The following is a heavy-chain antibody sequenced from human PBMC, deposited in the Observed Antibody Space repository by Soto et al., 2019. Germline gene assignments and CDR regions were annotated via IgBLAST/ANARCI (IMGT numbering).Heavy chain of an antibody. Sequence: GGSLRLSCAASGFTFRSYAMNWVRQAPGKGPEWVSGISGSGGSTYYADSVKGRFTISRDNSKNTLYLQMNSLRAEDTAVYYCAKLDYSSSSKFDYWGQGTLVTVSS. CDR2: ISGSGGST. CDR3: AKLDYSSSSKFDY. D-gene: IGHD6-13*01. J-gene: IGHJ4*02. V-gene: IGHV3-23*01. CDR1: GFTFRSYA.